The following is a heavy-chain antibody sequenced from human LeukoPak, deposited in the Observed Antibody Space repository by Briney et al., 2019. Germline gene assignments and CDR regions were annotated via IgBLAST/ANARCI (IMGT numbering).Heavy chain of an antibody. D-gene: IGHD6-6*01. Sequence: HTGGSLRLSCAASGFTFSSYGMHWVRQAPGKGLEWVAFIRYDGSYKYYADSVKGRFTISRDNSMNTLYLQMNSLRAEDTAVYYCVKDYYSSSLDAFDIWGQGTMVTVSS. J-gene: IGHJ3*02. CDR2: IRYDGSYK. CDR1: GFTFSSYG. V-gene: IGHV3-30*02. CDR3: VKDYYSSSLDAFDI.